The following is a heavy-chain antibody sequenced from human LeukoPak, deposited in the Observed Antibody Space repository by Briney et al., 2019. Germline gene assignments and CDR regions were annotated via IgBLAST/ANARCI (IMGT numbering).Heavy chain of an antibody. CDR3: ARAKSYSSGWYDY. CDR2: VYYSGST. CDR1: GGSISSSYYY. J-gene: IGHJ4*02. V-gene: IGHV4-39*07. D-gene: IGHD6-19*01. Sequence: SETLSLTCTVSGGSISSSYYYWGWIRQPPGKGLEWIGSVYYSGSTYYNPSLKSRVTISVDTSKNQFSLKLSSVTAADTAVYYCARAKSYSSGWYDYWGPGTLVTVSS.